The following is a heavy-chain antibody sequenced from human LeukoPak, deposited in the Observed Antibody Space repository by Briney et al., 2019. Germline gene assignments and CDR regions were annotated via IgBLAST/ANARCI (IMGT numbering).Heavy chain of an antibody. D-gene: IGHD1-26*01. V-gene: IGHV3-66*02. CDR2: IYSGGST. Sequence: PGWSLRLSCAASGFTVSSNYMSWVRQAPGKGLEWVSVIYSGGSTYYADSVKGRFTISRDNSKNTLYLQMNSLRAEDTAVYYCARLPNGYYYYMDVWGKGTTVTVSS. J-gene: IGHJ6*03. CDR3: ARLPNGYYYYMDV. CDR1: GFTVSSNY.